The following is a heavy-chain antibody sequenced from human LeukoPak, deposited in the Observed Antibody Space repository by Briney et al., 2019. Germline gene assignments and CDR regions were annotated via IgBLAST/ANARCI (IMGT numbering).Heavy chain of an antibody. CDR2: VYKGGTT. CDR3: ARGSGDILTGYSGMDV. V-gene: IGHV3-53*01. J-gene: IGHJ6*02. CDR1: GFNFRSHA. Sequence: PGTSLRLTCAASGFNFRSHAMHWVRQAPGKGLEWVSAVYKGGTTYYAESVKGRFTVSRDNSKNSFSLQMNSLSADDTAVYYCARGSGDILTGYSGMDVWGQGTTVIVSS. D-gene: IGHD3-9*01.